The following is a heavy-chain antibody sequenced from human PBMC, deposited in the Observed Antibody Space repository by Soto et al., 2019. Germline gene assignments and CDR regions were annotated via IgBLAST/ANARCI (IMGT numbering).Heavy chain of an antibody. V-gene: IGHV5-51*01. CDR1: GYIFTNYW. CDR2: IYCGDSDT. D-gene: IGHD6-19*01. CDR3: ARLKDGGAVVAHY. Sequence: GESLKISCKGSGYIFTNYWIGWVRQMPGKGLEWMGIIYCGDSDTRYSPSFQGQVTISADKTVSTAYLQWTTLKASDTAIYYCARLKDGGAVVAHYWGQGTLVTVSS. J-gene: IGHJ4*02.